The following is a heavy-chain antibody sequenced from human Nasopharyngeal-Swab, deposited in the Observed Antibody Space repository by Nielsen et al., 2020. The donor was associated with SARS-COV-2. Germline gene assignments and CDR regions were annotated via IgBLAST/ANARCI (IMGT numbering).Heavy chain of an antibody. Sequence: WVRQAPGQGLEWMGRINPNSGGTNSAQKFQGRVTMTRDTSISTAYMELSRLRSDDTAVYYCARLEWEPQYWGQGTLVTVSS. J-gene: IGHJ4*02. D-gene: IGHD1-26*01. CDR2: INPNSGGT. V-gene: IGHV1-2*06. CDR3: ARLEWEPQY.